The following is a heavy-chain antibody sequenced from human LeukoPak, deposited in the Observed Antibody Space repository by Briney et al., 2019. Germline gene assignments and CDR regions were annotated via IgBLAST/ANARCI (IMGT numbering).Heavy chain of an antibody. CDR2: INGDGSST. CDR3: ARGPPWYFDL. V-gene: IGHV3-74*01. Sequence: GGSLRLSCAASGFTFSSYWMHWVRQAPGKGLVWVSRINGDGSSTAYADSVKGRFTISRDNAKNTLYLQMNSLTAKDTAVYYCARGPPWYFDLWGRGTLVTVSS. D-gene: IGHD6-25*01. J-gene: IGHJ2*01. CDR1: GFTFSSYW.